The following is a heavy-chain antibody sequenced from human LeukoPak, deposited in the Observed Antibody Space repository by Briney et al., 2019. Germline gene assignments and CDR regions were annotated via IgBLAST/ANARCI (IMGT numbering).Heavy chain of an antibody. Sequence: SETLSLTCAVSADSFSSHYWTWIRQPPGKGLEWIGYISYIGSTNYNPSLKSRVTISIDTSKNRFSLKLTSVTAADTAAYYCARDLVTVTKGFDIWGQGTMVSVSS. J-gene: IGHJ3*02. CDR3: ARDLVTVTKGFDI. D-gene: IGHD4-17*01. CDR2: ISYIGST. CDR1: ADSFSSHY. V-gene: IGHV4-59*11.